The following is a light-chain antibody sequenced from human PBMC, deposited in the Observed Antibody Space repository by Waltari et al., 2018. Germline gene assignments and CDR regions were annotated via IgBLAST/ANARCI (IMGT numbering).Light chain of an antibody. J-gene: IGKJ1*01. CDR3: MQSLQSLWT. CDR1: QSLLHITGNNY. CDR2: LGS. Sequence: DIVVTQSPLPLPVTPGEPASISCRSSQSLLHITGNNYLDWYLQKPGQSPHLLIYLGSNRASRVPDRFSGSGSCTDFTLRISRVEAEDVGVYYCMQSLQSLWTFGPGTKVEIK. V-gene: IGKV2-28*01.